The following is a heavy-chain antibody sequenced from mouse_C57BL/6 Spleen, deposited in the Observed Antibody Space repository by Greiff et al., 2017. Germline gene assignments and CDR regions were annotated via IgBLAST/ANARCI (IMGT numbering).Heavy chain of an antibody. CDR2: IYPGGGYT. CDR3: ARGYYGSEYYFDY. V-gene: IGHV1-63*01. Sequence: VQLQQSGAELVRPGTSVKMSCKASGYTFTNYWIGWAKQRPGHGLEWIGDIYPGGGYTNYNEKFKGKATLTADKSSSTAYMQFSSLTSEDSAIYYCARGYYGSEYYFDYGGQGTTLTVSS. CDR1: GYTFTNYW. D-gene: IGHD1-1*01. J-gene: IGHJ2*01.